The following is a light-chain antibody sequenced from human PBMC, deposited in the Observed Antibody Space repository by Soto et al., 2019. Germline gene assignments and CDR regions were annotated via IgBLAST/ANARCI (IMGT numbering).Light chain of an antibody. V-gene: IGKV1-5*03. Sequence: DIQMTQSPSTLSASVGDRVTITCRASQSISSWLAWYQQKPGKAPKVLIYKASTLESGVPSRFSGSGSGTEFTLTISSLQPDDFATYHCQQYNSYSRTFGQGTKVEIK. CDR1: QSISSW. J-gene: IGKJ1*01. CDR2: KAS. CDR3: QQYNSYSRT.